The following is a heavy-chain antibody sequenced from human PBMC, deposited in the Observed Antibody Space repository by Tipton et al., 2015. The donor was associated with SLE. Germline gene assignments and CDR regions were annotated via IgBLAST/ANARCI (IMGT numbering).Heavy chain of an antibody. Sequence: QLVQSGGGLVQPGRSLRLSCAASGFTFDDYTMHWVRQRPGKGLEWVSIIDWDGGGRKYVESVKGRFTVSRDNNKNSLYLQMNRLRHDDSGLYYCAKGGGHSTDFDSWGQGTLVTVSS. CDR1: GFTFDDYT. CDR2: IDWDGGGR. D-gene: IGHD3-10*01. CDR3: AKGGGHSTDFDS. J-gene: IGHJ4*02. V-gene: IGHV3-43*01.